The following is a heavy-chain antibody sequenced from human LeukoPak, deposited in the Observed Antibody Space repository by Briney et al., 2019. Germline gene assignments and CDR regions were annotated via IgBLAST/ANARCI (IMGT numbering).Heavy chain of an antibody. CDR1: GGTFSSYA. CDR2: IIPIFGTA. Sequence: SVKVSCKASGGTFSSYAISWVRQAPGQGLEWMGGIIPIFGTANYAQKFQGRVTITADESTSTAYMELSSLRSEDTAVYYCAGDRLGATTDFDYWGQGTLVTVSS. J-gene: IGHJ4*02. CDR3: AGDRLGATTDFDY. D-gene: IGHD1-1*01. V-gene: IGHV1-69*01.